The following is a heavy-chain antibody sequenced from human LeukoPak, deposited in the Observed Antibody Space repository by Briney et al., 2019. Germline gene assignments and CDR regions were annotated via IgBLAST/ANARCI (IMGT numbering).Heavy chain of an antibody. J-gene: IGHJ4*02. CDR1: GGSISSSNW. CDR3: ARSDSSGWYFDY. Sequence: SGTLSLTCAVSGGSISSSNWWSWVRQPPGKRLEWIGEIYHSGSTNYNPSLKSRVTISVDKSKNQSSLKLSSVTAADTAVYYCARSDSSGWYFDYWGQGTLVTVSS. D-gene: IGHD6-19*01. CDR2: IYHSGST. V-gene: IGHV4-4*02.